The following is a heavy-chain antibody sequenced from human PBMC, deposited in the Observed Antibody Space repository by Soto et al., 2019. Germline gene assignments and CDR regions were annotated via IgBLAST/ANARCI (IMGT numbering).Heavy chain of an antibody. Sequence: PSETLSLTCAVYGGSFSGYYLSWIRQPPGKGLEWIGEINHSGSTNYNPSLKSRVTISVDTSKNQFSLKLSSVTAADTAVYYCARVASGYSYGYFDDYWGQGTLVTVSS. D-gene: IGHD5-18*01. J-gene: IGHJ4*02. CDR1: GGSFSGYY. V-gene: IGHV4-34*01. CDR2: INHSGST. CDR3: ARVASGYSYGYFDDY.